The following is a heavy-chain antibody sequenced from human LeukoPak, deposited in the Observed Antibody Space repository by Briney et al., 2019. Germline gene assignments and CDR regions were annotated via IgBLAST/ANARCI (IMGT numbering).Heavy chain of an antibody. V-gene: IGHV3-33*01. CDR1: GYILSHYG. CDR2: IWYDGKTK. Sequence: GEPLRLSCEASGYILSHYGMHWVRQAPGKGLEWVALIWYDGKTKFHADSVKGRFTISRDNSGNTLFLQMSSLRVEDTATYYCAREWGRIAVAGGPGYWGQGALVTVSS. J-gene: IGHJ4*02. CDR3: AREWGRIAVAGGPGY. D-gene: IGHD6-19*01.